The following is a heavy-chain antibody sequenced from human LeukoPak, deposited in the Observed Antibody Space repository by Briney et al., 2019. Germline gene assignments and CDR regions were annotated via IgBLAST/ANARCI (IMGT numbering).Heavy chain of an antibody. D-gene: IGHD6-19*01. V-gene: IGHV1-69*13. Sequence: RASVKVSCKASGGTFSSYAISWVRQAPGQGLEWMGGIIPIFGTANYAQKFQGRVTITADESTSTAYMELSSLRSEDTAVYYCARDSSVNFWFDPWGQGTLVTVSS. J-gene: IGHJ5*02. CDR3: ARDSSVNFWFDP. CDR1: GGTFSSYA. CDR2: IIPIFGTA.